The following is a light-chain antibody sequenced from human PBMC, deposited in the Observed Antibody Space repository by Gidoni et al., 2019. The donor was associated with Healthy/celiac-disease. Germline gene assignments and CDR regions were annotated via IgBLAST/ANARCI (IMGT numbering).Light chain of an antibody. V-gene: IGKV1-8*01. CDR2: AAS. J-gene: IGKJ2*02. CDR1: QGISSY. CDR3: QQYYSYPRT. Sequence: AIRMTQSPSSLSASTGDRVTITCRASQGISSYLAWYQQKPGKAPKLLIYAASTLQSGVPSRFSGSGCGTDFTLTISCLQSEDFATYYCQQYYSYPRTFGQGTKLEIK.